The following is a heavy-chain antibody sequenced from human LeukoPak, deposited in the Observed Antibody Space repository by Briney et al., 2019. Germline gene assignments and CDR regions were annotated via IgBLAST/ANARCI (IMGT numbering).Heavy chain of an antibody. V-gene: IGHV4-34*01. J-gene: IGHJ6*03. CDR2: INHSGST. Sequence: SETLSLTCAVSGGSFSGYYWSWIRQPPGKGLEWIGEINHSGSTNYNPSLKSRVTISVDTLKHQFSLKLSSVTAADTAFYYCASQGHHGKIVGTTLSYFYMDVWGKGTTVTVSS. D-gene: IGHD1-26*01. CDR3: ASQGHHGKIVGTTLSYFYMDV. CDR1: GGSFSGYY.